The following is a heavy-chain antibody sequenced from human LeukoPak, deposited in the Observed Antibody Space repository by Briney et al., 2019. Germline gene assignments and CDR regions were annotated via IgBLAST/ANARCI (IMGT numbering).Heavy chain of an antibody. CDR2: ISGGGTST. D-gene: IGHD3-3*01. J-gene: IGHJ4*02. CDR3: AKDRLLRFPYFDY. CDR1: GFIFSTYA. Sequence: PGGSLRLSCAASGFIFSTYAMSWVRQAPGKGLEWVSAISGGGTSTYYADSVKGRFTISRDNSKNTLYLQMNSLRAEDTAVYYCAKDRLLRFPYFDYWGQGTLVTVSS. V-gene: IGHV3-23*01.